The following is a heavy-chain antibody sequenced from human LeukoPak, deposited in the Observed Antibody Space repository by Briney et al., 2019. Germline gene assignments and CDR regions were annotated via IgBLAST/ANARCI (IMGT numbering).Heavy chain of an antibody. CDR2: IWYDGRTK. V-gene: IGHV3-33*01. J-gene: IGHJ4*02. CDR1: GFIFSNYG. Sequence: GGSLRLSCEVSGFIFSNYGMHWVRQAPGKGLEWVALIWYDGRTKFHADSVKGRFTISRDNSVNILYLQMSSLRVEDTAVYYCAREWGRIAVAGGPGYWGQGALVTVSS. D-gene: IGHD6-19*01. CDR3: AREWGRIAVAGGPGY.